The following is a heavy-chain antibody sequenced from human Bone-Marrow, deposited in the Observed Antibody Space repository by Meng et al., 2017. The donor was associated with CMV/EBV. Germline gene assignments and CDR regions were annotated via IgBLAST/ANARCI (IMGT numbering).Heavy chain of an antibody. CDR1: GGSISGYQ. V-gene: IGHV4-59*01. CDR3: ARDNMGSLDY. D-gene: IGHD1-26*01. Sequence: GSLRLSCSVSGGSISGYQWAWVRQAPGKGLEWIGHSTGSATYNPSLKSRVTISVDASKKQFSLNLNFVTAADTALYFCARDNMGSLDYWGQGALVAFSS. CDR2: HSTGSA. J-gene: IGHJ4*02.